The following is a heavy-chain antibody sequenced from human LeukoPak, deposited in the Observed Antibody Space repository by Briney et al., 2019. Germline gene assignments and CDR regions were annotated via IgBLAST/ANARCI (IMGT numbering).Heavy chain of an antibody. CDR2: IIPIFGTA. CDR3: VTGGSGSYLGLRAFDI. V-gene: IGHV1-69*13. CDR1: GGTFSSYA. D-gene: IGHD3-10*01. J-gene: IGHJ3*02. Sequence: ASVKVSCKASGGTFSSYAISWVRQAPGQGLEWMGGIIPIFGTANYAQKFQGRVTITADESTSTAYMELSSLRSEDTAVYYCVTGGSGSYLGLRAFDIWGQGTMATVSS.